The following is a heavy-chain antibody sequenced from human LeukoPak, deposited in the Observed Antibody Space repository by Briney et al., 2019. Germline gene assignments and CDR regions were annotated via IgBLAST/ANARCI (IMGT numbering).Heavy chain of an antibody. CDR1: GGSISSYH. CDR3: ARQARYCSGGTCFDS. CDR2: IYSSGST. Sequence: PSETLSLTCTVSGGSISSYHWSWIRQTPGKGLEWIGHIYSSGSTNYIPSLKSRVTISLDTSKNQFSLKLSSVTAADTAVYFCARQARYCSGGTCFDSWGQGTLVAVSS. J-gene: IGHJ4*02. D-gene: IGHD2-8*02. V-gene: IGHV4-59*08.